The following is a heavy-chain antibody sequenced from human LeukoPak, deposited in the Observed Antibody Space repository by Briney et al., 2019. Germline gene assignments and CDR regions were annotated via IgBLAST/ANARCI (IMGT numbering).Heavy chain of an antibody. Sequence: SETLSLTCTVSGGSISSYYWSWIRQPPGKGLEWIGYIYYSGSTNYNPSLKSRVTISVDTSKNQFSLKLSSVTAADTAVYYCARSLDFDYWGQGTLITVSS. CDR2: IYYSGST. J-gene: IGHJ4*02. CDR1: GGSISSYY. D-gene: IGHD1-1*01. V-gene: IGHV4-59*08. CDR3: ARSLDFDY.